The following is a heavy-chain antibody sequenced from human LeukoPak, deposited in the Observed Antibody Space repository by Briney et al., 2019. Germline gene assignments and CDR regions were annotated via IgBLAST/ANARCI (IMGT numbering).Heavy chain of an antibody. V-gene: IGHV3-23*01. CDR3: AKGAYDYIEMGYFDY. J-gene: IGHJ4*02. CDR1: GFTFSNSA. D-gene: IGHD5-12*01. Sequence: PGRSLRLSCAASGFTFSNSAMSWVRQAPGKGLEWVSLMIASSGSTFYADSVKGRFTISRDNSKNTLYLQMNSLRTDDTAVYYCAKGAYDYIEMGYFDYWGQGTLVTVSS. CDR2: MIASSGST.